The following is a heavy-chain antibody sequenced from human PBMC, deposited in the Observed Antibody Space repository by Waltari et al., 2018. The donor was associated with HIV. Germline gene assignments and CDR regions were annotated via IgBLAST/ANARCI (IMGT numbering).Heavy chain of an antibody. CDR2: ISSSSSYI. Sequence: EVQLVESGGGLVKPGGSLRLSCAASGFSFSKFSMNWVRQAPGKGLEWVSSISSSSSYIYYADSVKGRFTISRDNAKNSLYLQMSRLRAEDTAVYYCARPRNDFWSAYDYYYYGMDVWGQGTTVTVSS. D-gene: IGHD3-3*01. CDR1: GFSFSKFS. CDR3: ARPRNDFWSAYDYYYYGMDV. J-gene: IGHJ6*02. V-gene: IGHV3-21*01.